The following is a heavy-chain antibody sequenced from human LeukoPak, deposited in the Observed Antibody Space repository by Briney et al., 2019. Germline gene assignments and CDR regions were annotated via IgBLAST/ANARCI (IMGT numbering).Heavy chain of an antibody. V-gene: IGHV3-30*04. J-gene: IGHJ4*02. Sequence: PGGSLRLSCAASGFTFRTYAMHWVRQAPGKGLEWVAVISDDGNKKFYVDSVKGRFTISRDNFKNTLYLQMNSLRADDTAVYYCAKDSYDTSIWGQGTLVTVSS. CDR3: AKDSYDTSI. CDR1: GFTFRTYA. CDR2: ISDDGNKK. D-gene: IGHD3-22*01.